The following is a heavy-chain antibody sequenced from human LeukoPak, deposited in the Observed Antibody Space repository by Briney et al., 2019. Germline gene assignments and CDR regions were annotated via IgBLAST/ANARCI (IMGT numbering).Heavy chain of an antibody. D-gene: IGHD3-9*01. CDR2: IYHSGST. J-gene: IGHJ5*02. Sequence: SETLSLTCAVSGYSISSGYYWGWIRQPPGKGLEWTGSIYHSGSTYYNPSLKSRVTISVDTSKNQFSLKLSSVTAADTAVYYCARVSWDYDTLTGYYGLGNWFDPWGQGTLVTVSS. CDR3: ARVSWDYDTLTGYYGLGNWFDP. CDR1: GYSISSGYY. V-gene: IGHV4-38-2*01.